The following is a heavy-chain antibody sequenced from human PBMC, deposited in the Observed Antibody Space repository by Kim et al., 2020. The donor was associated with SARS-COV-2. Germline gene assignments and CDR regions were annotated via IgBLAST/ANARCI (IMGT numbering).Heavy chain of an antibody. V-gene: IGHV4-39*01. Sequence: LSLPFPLSGGSISSSSYYWGWIRQPPGKGLEWIGSIYYSGSTYYNPSLKSRVTISVDTSKNQFSLKLSSVTAADTAVYYCVPWGAVAGTHGTWGQGTLVTVSS. CDR1: GGSISSSSYY. CDR3: VPWGAVAGTHGT. J-gene: IGHJ5*02. D-gene: IGHD6-19*01. CDR2: IYYSGST.